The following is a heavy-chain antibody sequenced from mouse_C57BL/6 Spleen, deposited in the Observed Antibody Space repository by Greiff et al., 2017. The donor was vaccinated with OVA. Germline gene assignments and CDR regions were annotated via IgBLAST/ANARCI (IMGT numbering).Heavy chain of an antibody. D-gene: IGHD1-1*01. CDR3: ARDYYGSSYVSYAMDY. CDR2: ISSGGSYT. CDR1: GFTFSSYG. V-gene: IGHV5-6*01. J-gene: IGHJ4*01. Sequence: EVQGVESGGDLVKPGGSLKLSCAASGFTFSSYGMSWVRQTPDKRLEWVATISSGGSYTYYPDSVKGRFTISRDNAKNTLYLQMSSLKSEDTAMYYCARDYYGSSYVSYAMDYWGQGTSVTVSS.